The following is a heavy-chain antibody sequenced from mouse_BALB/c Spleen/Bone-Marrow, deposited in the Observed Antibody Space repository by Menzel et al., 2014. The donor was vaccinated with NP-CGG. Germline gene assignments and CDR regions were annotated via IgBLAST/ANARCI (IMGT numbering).Heavy chain of an antibody. J-gene: IGHJ1*01. Sequence: EVHLVESGGGLMKPGRSLKLSCAASGFTFSDYYMYWVRQTPEKRLEWVATISNGGSYTYYPDSVKGRFAISRDNANNNLYLQMSSLKSEDTAMCYCARDSLYYYGSSYRYFDDWGAGTRSPSP. CDR3: ARDSLYYYGSSYRYFDD. D-gene: IGHD1-1*01. CDR1: GFTFSDYY. V-gene: IGHV5-4*02. CDR2: ISNGGSYT.